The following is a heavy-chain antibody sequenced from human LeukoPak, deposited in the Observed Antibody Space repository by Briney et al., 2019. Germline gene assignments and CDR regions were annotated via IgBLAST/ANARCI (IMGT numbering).Heavy chain of an antibody. CDR2: ISSSSSYI. CDR3: ARDAGAKELPYYFDY. CDR1: GFTFSSYS. D-gene: IGHD1-26*01. V-gene: IGHV3-21*01. Sequence: AGGSLRLSCAASGFTFSSYSMNWVRQAPGKGLEWVSSISSSSSYIYYADSVKGRFTISRDNAKNSLYLQMNSLRAEDTAVYYCARDAGAKELPYYFDYWGQGTLVTVSS. J-gene: IGHJ4*02.